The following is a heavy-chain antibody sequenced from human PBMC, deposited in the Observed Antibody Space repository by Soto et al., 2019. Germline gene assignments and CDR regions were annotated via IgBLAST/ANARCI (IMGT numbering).Heavy chain of an antibody. CDR1: GFTFSSYA. Sequence: GSLSLSCAASGFTFSSYAMNWVRQAPGRGLEWVSALSGSGGSTYYAASVKGRFTISRDNAQNTLYLQMNSLKAEDTAVYYCAKEQVGYDFWSGYYYLDYWGQGTLVTVSS. CDR2: LSGSGGST. CDR3: AKEQVGYDFWSGYYYLDY. J-gene: IGHJ4*02. D-gene: IGHD3-3*01. V-gene: IGHV3-23*01.